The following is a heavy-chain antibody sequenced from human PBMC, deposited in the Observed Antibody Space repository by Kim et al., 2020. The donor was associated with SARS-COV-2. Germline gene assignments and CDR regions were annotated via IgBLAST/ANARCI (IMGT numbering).Heavy chain of an antibody. J-gene: IGHJ6*02. CDR3: ARDPVSSSWYLDYYYGMDV. Sequence: GGSLRLSCAASGFTFSSYSMNWVRQAPGKGLEWVSSISSSSSYIYYADSVKGRFTISRDNAKNSLYLQMNSLRAEDTAVYYCARDPVSSSWYLDYYYGMDVWGQGTTVTVSS. CDR1: GFTFSSYS. D-gene: IGHD6-13*01. V-gene: IGHV3-21*01. CDR2: ISSSSSYI.